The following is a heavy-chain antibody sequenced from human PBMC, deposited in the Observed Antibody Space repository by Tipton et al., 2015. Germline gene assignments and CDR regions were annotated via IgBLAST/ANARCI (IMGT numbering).Heavy chain of an antibody. V-gene: IGHV4-59*01. CDR2: IYHSGNT. D-gene: IGHD6-19*01. Sequence: TLSLTCTVSGGSIGDYFWTWIRQPPGKGLEWIGYIYHSGNTYYNPSLQSRVTTSIDTSMNQFSLKLTSVTAADTAVYYCARAFIAVSGPFDYWGRGAHVTVSS. CDR3: ARAFIAVSGPFDY. CDR1: GGSIGDYF. J-gene: IGHJ4*02.